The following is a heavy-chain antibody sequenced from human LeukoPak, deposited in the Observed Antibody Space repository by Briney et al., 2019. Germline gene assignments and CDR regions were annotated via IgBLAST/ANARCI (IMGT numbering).Heavy chain of an antibody. J-gene: IGHJ4*02. Sequence: GGSLRLSCAASGFTFSSYAMSWVRQAPGKGLEWVSAISGSGGSPDYADSVKGRFTISRDNSKNTLFLQMNSLRAGGTAVYYCAKDRGRYYDSSGYYWGYYFDSWGQGILVTVST. D-gene: IGHD3-22*01. CDR2: ISGSGGSP. CDR3: AKDRGRYYDSSGYYWGYYFDS. V-gene: IGHV3-23*01. CDR1: GFTFSSYA.